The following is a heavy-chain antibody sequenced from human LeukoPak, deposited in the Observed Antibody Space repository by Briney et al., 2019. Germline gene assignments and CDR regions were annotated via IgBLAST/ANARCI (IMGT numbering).Heavy chain of an antibody. J-gene: IGHJ4*02. CDR1: GYTFTSYD. CDR2: MNPNSGNT. CDR3: ARDYYDSSGYYPYYFDY. V-gene: IGHV1-8*03. D-gene: IGHD3-22*01. Sequence: ASVKVSCKASGYTFTSYDINWVRQATGQGLEWVGWMNPNSGNTGYAQKFQGRVTITADKSTSTAYMELSSLRSEDTAVYYCARDYYDSSGYYPYYFDYWGQGTLVTVSS.